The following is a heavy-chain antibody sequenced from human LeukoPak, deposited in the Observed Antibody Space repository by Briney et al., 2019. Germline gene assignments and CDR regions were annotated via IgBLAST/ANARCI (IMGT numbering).Heavy chain of an antibody. Sequence: GGSLRLSCAASGFTFSSYWMNWARQAPGKGLVWVSRIASDGSSTTYADSVKGRFSISRDNAKNTLYLQMNSLRVEGTAVYYCARGRPHGNDYWGQGTLVTVSS. CDR2: IASDGSST. CDR1: GFTFSSYW. CDR3: ARGRPHGNDY. J-gene: IGHJ4*02. V-gene: IGHV3-74*01. D-gene: IGHD4-23*01.